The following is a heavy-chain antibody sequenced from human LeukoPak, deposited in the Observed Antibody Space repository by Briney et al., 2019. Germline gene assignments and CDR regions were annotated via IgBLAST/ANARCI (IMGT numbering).Heavy chain of an antibody. J-gene: IGHJ4*02. V-gene: IGHV4-59*12. D-gene: IGHD3-22*01. CDR1: GGSISIYY. Sequence: SSETLSLTCTLSGGSISIYYWSWIRQPPGKGLEWIGYIYYSGSHNYTTSLKSRVTISVHTSKNQFSLQLNSVTPEDTAVYYCARASVNGYDYSGVDHWGQGTQVTVSS. CDR2: IYYSGSH. CDR3: ARASVNGYDYSGVDH.